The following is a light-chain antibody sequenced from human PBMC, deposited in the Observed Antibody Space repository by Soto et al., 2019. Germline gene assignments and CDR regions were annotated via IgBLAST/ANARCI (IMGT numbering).Light chain of an antibody. CDR2: EVS. J-gene: IGLJ2*01. Sequence: QSVLTQPPSASGSPGQSVTISCTGTSSDLGGYNYVSWYQQHPGKAPKLMIYEVSKRPSGVPDRFSGSKSGNTASLTVSGLQAEDEADYYCSSYAGSTLVVFGGGTKLTVL. V-gene: IGLV2-8*01. CDR1: SSDLGGYNY. CDR3: SSYAGSTLVV.